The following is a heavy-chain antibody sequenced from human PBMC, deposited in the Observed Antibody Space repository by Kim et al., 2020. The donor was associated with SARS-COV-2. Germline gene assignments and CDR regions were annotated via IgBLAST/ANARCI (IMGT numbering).Heavy chain of an antibody. V-gene: IGHV1-69*13. CDR3: AGSDGAVITPSWAFDI. D-gene: IGHD3-3*01. CDR1: GGTFSSYA. J-gene: IGHJ3*02. Sequence: SVKVSCKASGGTFSSYAISWVRQAPGQGLEWMGGIIPIFGTANYAQKFQGRVTITADESTSTAYMELSSLRSEDTAVYYCAGSDGAVITPSWAFDIWGQGTMVTVSS. CDR2: IIPIFGTA.